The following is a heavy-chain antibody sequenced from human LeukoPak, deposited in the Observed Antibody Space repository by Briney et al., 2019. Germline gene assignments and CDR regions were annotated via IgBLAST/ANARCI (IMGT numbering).Heavy chain of an antibody. CDR2: ISSSSSYI. Sequence: PGGSLRLSCAASGFTFSSYSMNWVRQAPGKGLEWVSSISSSSSYIYYADSVKGRFTISRDNAKNSLYLQMNSLRAEDTAVYYCARALNSGYDLDYWGQGTLVTVSS. J-gene: IGHJ4*02. V-gene: IGHV3-21*01. CDR1: GFTFSSYS. D-gene: IGHD5-12*01. CDR3: ARALNSGYDLDY.